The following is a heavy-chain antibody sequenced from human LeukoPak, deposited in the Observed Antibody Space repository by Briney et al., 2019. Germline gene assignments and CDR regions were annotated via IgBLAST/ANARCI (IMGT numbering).Heavy chain of an antibody. CDR2: INSDGSEG. Sequence: GGSLRLSCAVSGFTFSGFWMSWSRQAPGKGLEWVASINSDGSEGYYADVVKGRFAISRDNAKNSLYLQINSLRAEDTAVYYCTKDSRDSYPESYFDYWGQGTLVTVSS. J-gene: IGHJ4*02. CDR1: GFTFSGFW. CDR3: TKDSRDSYPESYFDY. V-gene: IGHV3-7*03. D-gene: IGHD5-24*01.